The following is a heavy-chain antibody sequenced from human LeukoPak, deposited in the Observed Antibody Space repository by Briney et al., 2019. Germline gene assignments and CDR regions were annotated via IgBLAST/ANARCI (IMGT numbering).Heavy chain of an antibody. V-gene: IGHV4-34*01. CDR1: GGSFSGYY. J-gene: IGHJ5*02. CDR3: AREADYGDDFNWFDP. D-gene: IGHD4-17*01. CDR2: INHSGST. Sequence: PSETLSLTCAVYGGSFSGYYWSWIRQPPGKGLEWIGEINHSGSTNYNPSLKSRVTISVDTSKNQFSLKLSSVTAADTAVYYCAREADYGDDFNWFDPWGQGTLVTVSS.